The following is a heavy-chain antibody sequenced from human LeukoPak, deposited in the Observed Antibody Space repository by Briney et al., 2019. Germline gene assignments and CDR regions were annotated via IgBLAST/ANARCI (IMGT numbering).Heavy chain of an antibody. V-gene: IGHV4-4*07. CDR2: IYTSGST. CDR3: AGERWYYYDRVDDY. Sequence: SETLSLTCTVSGGSVSNYYWSWIRQPAGKGLEWIGRIYTSGSTNYNPSLKSRVTMSVDTSKNQFSLKLSSVTAADTAVYYCAGERWYYYDRVDDYWGQGTLVTVSS. D-gene: IGHD3-22*01. CDR1: GGSVSNYY. J-gene: IGHJ4*02.